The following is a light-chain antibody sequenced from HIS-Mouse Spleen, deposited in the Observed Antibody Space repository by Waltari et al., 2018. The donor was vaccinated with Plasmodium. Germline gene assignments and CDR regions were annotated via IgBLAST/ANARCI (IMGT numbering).Light chain of an antibody. Sequence: QSALTQPRSVSGSPGQSVTISCTGTSSDVGGYNYVSWYQQHPGKAPKLMIYDVSKRPPGVPDRFSGSKSGNTVSLTISGLQAEDEADYYCCSYAGSYTWVFGGGTKLTVL. J-gene: IGLJ3*02. V-gene: IGLV2-11*01. CDR3: CSYAGSYTWV. CDR1: SSDVGGYNY. CDR2: DVS.